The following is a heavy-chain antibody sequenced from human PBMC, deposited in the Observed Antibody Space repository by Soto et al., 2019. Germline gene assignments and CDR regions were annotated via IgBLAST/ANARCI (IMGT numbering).Heavy chain of an antibody. CDR3: AKDRVRYGGYGNGEIDY. D-gene: IGHD5-12*01. V-gene: IGHV3-23*01. J-gene: IGHJ4*02. Sequence: EVQLLESGGGLVQPGGSLRLSCAASGFTFSSYAMSWVRQAPGKGLEWVSAISGSGGSTYYADSVKGRFTISRDNSKNTLYLQMNSLRAEDTAVYYCAKDRVRYGGYGNGEIDYWGQGTLVTVSS. CDR1: GFTFSSYA. CDR2: ISGSGGST.